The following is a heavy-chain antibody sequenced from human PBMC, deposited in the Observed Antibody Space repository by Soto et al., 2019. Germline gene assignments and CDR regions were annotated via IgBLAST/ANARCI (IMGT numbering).Heavy chain of an antibody. V-gene: IGHV1-69*01. CDR2: IIPIFGTA. J-gene: IGHJ6*02. D-gene: IGHD5-12*01. CDR1: GGTFSSYA. CDR3: ARGIVATISYYYGMDV. Sequence: QVQLVQSGAEVKKPGSSVKVSCKASGGTFSSYAISWVRQAPGQGPEWMGGIIPIFGTANYAQKFQGRVTITADESTSTAYMELSSLRSEDTAVYYCARGIVATISYYYGMDVWGQGTTVTVSS.